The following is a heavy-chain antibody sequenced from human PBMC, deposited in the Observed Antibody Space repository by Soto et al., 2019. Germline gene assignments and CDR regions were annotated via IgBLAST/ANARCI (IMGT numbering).Heavy chain of an antibody. Sequence: PSETLSLTCAVYGGSFSGYYWIWIRQPPGKGLEWIGEINHSGSTNYNPSLKSRVTISVDTSKNQFSLKLSSVTAADTAVYYCARGNSSSPPVYWGQGTLVTVSS. CDR1: GGSFSGYY. CDR3: ARGNSSSPPVY. D-gene: IGHD6-6*01. V-gene: IGHV4-34*01. CDR2: INHSGST. J-gene: IGHJ4*02.